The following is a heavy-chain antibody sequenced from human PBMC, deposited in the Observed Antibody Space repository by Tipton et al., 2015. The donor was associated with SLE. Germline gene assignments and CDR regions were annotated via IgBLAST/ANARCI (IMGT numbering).Heavy chain of an antibody. CDR3: ARDGGSSPTDLYYYMDV. V-gene: IGHV3-43D*04. CDR2: ISWDGGST. J-gene: IGHJ6*03. CDR1: GFTFDDYA. Sequence: LSLTCAASGFTFDDYAMHWVRQAPGKGLEWVSLISWDGGSTYYADSVKGRFTISRDNSKNTLYLQMNSLRAEDTAVYYCARDGGSSPTDLYYYMDVWGKGTTVTVSS. D-gene: IGHD6-6*01.